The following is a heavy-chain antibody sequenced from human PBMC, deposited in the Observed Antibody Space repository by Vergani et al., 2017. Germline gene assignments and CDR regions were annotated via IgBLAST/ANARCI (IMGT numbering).Heavy chain of an antibody. CDR1: GYTFTSYG. V-gene: IGHV1-18*04. D-gene: IGHD2-15*01. Sequence: QVQLVQSGAEVKKPGASVKVSCKASGYTFTSYGISWVRQAPGQGLEWMGWISAYNGNTNYAQKLQGRVTMTTDTSTSAAYLELRSLRPDDTAVYYCARDRGPRAVVAATKFGFYPWGQGTLVTVSS. CDR2: ISAYNGNT. CDR3: ARDRGPRAVVAATKFGFYP. J-gene: IGHJ5*02.